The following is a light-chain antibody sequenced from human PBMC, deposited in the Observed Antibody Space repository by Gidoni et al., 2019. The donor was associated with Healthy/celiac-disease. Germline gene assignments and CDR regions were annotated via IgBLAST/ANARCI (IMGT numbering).Light chain of an antibody. CDR2: DDS. Sequence: SYVLTQPPSVSVAPGQPARITCGGNNLGSKSVHWYQQKPGQAPVLVVYDDSDRPTGIPERCSGSNAGNTATLTISRREAGDEADYYCQVWDRSSVVFGGGTKLTVL. J-gene: IGLJ2*01. CDR1: NLGSKS. CDR3: QVWDRSSVV. V-gene: IGLV3-21*02.